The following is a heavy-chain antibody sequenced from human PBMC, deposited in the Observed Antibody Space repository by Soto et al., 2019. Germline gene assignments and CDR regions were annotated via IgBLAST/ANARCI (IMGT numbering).Heavy chain of an antibody. J-gene: IGHJ5*02. CDR3: ATWTVSANNWFDP. V-gene: IGHV3-7*05. D-gene: IGHD2-8*01. CDR2: IRQDGGQI. Sequence: EVQLVESGGGLVLPGGSLRLSCAASGFTFSSYWMTWVRQAPGKGLEWVANIRQDGGQIDYVDSVKGRFTISRDNAKNSLYLQMNSLRAEDTAVYYCATWTVSANNWFDPWCQGTLVTVSS. CDR1: GFTFSSYW.